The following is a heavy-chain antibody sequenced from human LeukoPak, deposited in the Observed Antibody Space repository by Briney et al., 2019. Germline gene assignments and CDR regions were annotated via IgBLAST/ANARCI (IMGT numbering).Heavy chain of an antibody. V-gene: IGHV3-23*01. CDR2: ISGSGSNT. J-gene: IGHJ4*02. D-gene: IGHD2-2*01. CDR1: GFTFSKYA. CDR3: AKDLYCSSTSCSFDY. Sequence: VQPGGSLRLSCAASGFTFSKYAMNWVRQAPGKGLEWVSGISGSGSNTNYADSVKGRFTISRDNSKNTLYLQMNSLRAEDTAVYYCAKDLYCSSTSCSFDYWGQGTLVTVSS.